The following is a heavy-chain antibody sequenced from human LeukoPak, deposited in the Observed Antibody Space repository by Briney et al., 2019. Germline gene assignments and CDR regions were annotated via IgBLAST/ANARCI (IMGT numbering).Heavy chain of an antibody. D-gene: IGHD4-11*01. V-gene: IGHV3-7*01. CDR3: ARVKAAVTTPYYFDY. CDR2: IKQGGSEK. J-gene: IGHJ4*02. Sequence: GGSLRLSCAASGFTFSSYWMSWVRQAPGKGLEWVANIKQGGSEKYYVDSVKGRFTISRDNAKNSLYLQMNSLRAEDTAVYYCARVKAAVTTPYYFDYWGQGTLVTVSS. CDR1: GFTFSSYW.